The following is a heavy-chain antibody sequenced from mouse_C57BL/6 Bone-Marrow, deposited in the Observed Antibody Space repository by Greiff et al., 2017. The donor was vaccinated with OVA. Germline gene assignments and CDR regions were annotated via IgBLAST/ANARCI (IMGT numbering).Heavy chain of an antibody. J-gene: IGHJ4*01. V-gene: IGHV1-55*01. D-gene: IGHD1-1*02. CDR2: IYPGSGST. CDR3: ARWDTTVV. Sequence: VQLQQPGAELVKPGASVKMSCKASGYTFTSYWITWVKQRPGQGLAWIGDIYPGSGSTNYNEKFKSKATLTVDTSSSTAYMQLSSLTAEDSAVYYCARWDTTVVWGQGTSVTVSS. CDR1: GYTFTSYW.